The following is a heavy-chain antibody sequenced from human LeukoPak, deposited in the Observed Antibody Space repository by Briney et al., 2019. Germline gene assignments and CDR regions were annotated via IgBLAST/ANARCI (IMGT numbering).Heavy chain of an antibody. Sequence: SETLSLTCAVYGGSFSGYYWSWIRQPPGKELEWIGYVFYSGSTSYNPSLKSRVTISVDTSKNQFSLKLTSVTAADTAAYYCARHRGSSWNYFDYWGQGTLVTVSS. CDR3: ARHRGSSWNYFDY. D-gene: IGHD6-13*01. CDR2: VFYSGST. J-gene: IGHJ4*02. CDR1: GGSFSGYY. V-gene: IGHV4-59*08.